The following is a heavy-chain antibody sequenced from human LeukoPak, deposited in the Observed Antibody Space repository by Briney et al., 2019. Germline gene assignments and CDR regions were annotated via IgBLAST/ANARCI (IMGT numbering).Heavy chain of an antibody. D-gene: IGHD2-2*01. Sequence: RSSVKVSCKASGGTVSSYAISWVRQAPGQGLEWMGRIIPILGIANYAQKFQGRVTITADKSTNTAYMELSSLRSEDTAMYYCARVYCSRTSCYNWFDPWGQGTLVTVSS. CDR3: ARVYCSRTSCYNWFDP. V-gene: IGHV1-69*04. J-gene: IGHJ5*02. CDR2: IIPILGIA. CDR1: GGTVSSYA.